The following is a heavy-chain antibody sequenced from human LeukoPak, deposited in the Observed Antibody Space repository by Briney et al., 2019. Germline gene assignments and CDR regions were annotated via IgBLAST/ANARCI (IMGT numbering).Heavy chain of an antibody. CDR3: ARDKVVGPTKFDS. CDR1: GFTFSRYW. CDR2: IKQDGGEI. V-gene: IGHV3-7*01. J-gene: IGHJ5*01. Sequence: GGSLRLSCAASGFTFSRYWMSWVRQAPGKGLEWVANIKQDGGEIYYVGSVTGQFTISRENAKSSVYLHMNSLRAEDTAVYYCARDKVVGPTKFDSWGQGTLVTVSS. D-gene: IGHD1-26*01.